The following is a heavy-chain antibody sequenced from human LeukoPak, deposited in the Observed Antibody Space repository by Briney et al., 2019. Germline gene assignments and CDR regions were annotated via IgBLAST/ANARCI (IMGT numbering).Heavy chain of an antibody. Sequence: PSETLSLTCTVSGGSISSSSYYWGWIRQPPGKGLEWIGSIYYSGSTYYNPSLKSRVTISVDTSKNQFSLKLSSVTAADTAVYYCARTHEVNAFDIWGQGTMVTVSS. CDR1: GGSISSSSYY. CDR3: ARTHEVNAFDI. CDR2: IYYSGST. V-gene: IGHV4-39*01. J-gene: IGHJ3*02. D-gene: IGHD3-10*01.